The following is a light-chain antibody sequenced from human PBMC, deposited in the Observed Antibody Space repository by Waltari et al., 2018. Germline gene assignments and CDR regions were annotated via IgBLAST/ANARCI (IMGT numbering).Light chain of an antibody. V-gene: IGLV10-54*04. CDR3: SAWDSNLSAWV. J-gene: IGLJ3*02. CDR2: RNN. CDR1: NNNVGNQG. Sequence: QAGLTQPPSVSKGLGQTATLTCTGNNNNVGNQGAAWLQQHQGHPPKLLSYRNNNRPSGVSDKFSASRSGNTASLTITGLQPEDEADYYCSAWDSNLSAWVFGGGTKLTVL.